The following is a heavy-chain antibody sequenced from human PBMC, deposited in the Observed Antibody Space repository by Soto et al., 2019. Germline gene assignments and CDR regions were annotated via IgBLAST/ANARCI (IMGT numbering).Heavy chain of an antibody. J-gene: IGHJ4*02. CDR2: ISSSSSYI. V-gene: IGHV3-21*01. Sequence: PGGSLRLSCAASGFTFSSYSMNWVRQAPGKRLEWVSSISSSSSYIYYADSVKGRFTISRDNAKNSLYLQMNSLRAEDTAVYYCARVSSSGNYFDYWGQGTLVTVSS. D-gene: IGHD6-6*01. CDR1: GFTFSSYS. CDR3: ARVSSSGNYFDY.